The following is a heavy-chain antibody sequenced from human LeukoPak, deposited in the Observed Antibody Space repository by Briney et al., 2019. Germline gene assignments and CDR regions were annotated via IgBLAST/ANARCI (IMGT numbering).Heavy chain of an antibody. J-gene: IGHJ6*04. V-gene: IGHV3-23*01. Sequence: GGSLRLSCATSGFTFSIYAMTWVRQAPGKGLEWVSTISGSGGSTYYADSVKGRFTISRDNAKNSVYLQMNSLRAEDTAVYYCAELGITMIGGVWGKGTTVTISS. CDR3: AELGITMIGGV. CDR1: GFTFSIYA. CDR2: ISGSGGST. D-gene: IGHD3-10*02.